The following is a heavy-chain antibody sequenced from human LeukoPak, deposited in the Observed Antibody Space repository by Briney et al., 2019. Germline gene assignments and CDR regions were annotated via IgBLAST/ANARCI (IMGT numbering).Heavy chain of an antibody. J-gene: IGHJ4*02. D-gene: IGHD2-21*01. CDR2: ISGRGDST. Sequence: GGSLRLSCAASGSTFSGSAMHWVRQASGQGLEWVSAISGRGDSTYYADSVRGRFTISRDNSKNTLYLQMNSPRVEDTAVYYCAKDYVVGSIDYWGQGTLVTVSS. CDR3: AKDYVVGSIDY. V-gene: IGHV3-23*01. CDR1: GSTFSGSA.